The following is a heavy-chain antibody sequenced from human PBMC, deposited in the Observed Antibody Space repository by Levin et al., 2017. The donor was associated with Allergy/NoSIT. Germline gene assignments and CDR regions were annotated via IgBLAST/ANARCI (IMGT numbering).Heavy chain of an antibody. D-gene: IGHD3-22*01. CDR2: IDSGDSDT. J-gene: IGHJ5*02. V-gene: IGHV5-51*01. Sequence: ASVKVSCKGSRYNFTSDWIGWVRQMPGKGLEWMGIIDSGDSDTRYSPSFQGQVTISADKSTNTAYLQWKSLKASDTAMYYCVRRKYTSGWSSSWFDPWGQGTLVTVSS. CDR3: VRRKYTSGWSSSWFDP. CDR1: RYNFTSDW.